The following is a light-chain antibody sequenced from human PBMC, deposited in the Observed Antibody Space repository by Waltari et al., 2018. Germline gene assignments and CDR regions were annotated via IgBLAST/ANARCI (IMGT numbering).Light chain of an antibody. CDR2: DVS. CDR1: ATDLGGYNY. CDR3: CSFTSSSTWV. J-gene: IGLJ3*02. V-gene: IGLV2-14*01. Sequence: QSALTQPASLSGSPGQSITISCTGTATDLGGYNYVSWYQQRPGKAPKLIIFDVSSRPSGISNRFSGSKFGNTASLTISGLQPEDEADYYCCSFTSSSTWVFGGGTKLTVL.